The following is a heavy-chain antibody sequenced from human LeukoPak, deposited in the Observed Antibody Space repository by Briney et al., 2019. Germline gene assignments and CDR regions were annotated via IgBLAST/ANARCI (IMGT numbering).Heavy chain of an antibody. V-gene: IGHV1-2*02. CDR2: INPNSGGT. Sequence: GASVKVSCKASGYTFTGYYMHWVRQAPGQGLEWMGWINPNSGGTNYAQKFQGRVTMTRDTSISTAYMELSRLRSEDTAVYYCATAKYSSSWYESGWFDPWGQGTLVTVSS. D-gene: IGHD6-13*01. CDR3: ATAKYSSSWYESGWFDP. J-gene: IGHJ5*02. CDR1: GYTFTGYY.